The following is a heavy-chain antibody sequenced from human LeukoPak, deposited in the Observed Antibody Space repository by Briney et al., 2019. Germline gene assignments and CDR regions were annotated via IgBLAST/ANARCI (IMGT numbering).Heavy chain of an antibody. D-gene: IGHD3-10*01. CDR3: ARGHGSGTRGAFDI. V-gene: IGHV3-48*04. CDR2: ISSSSSTV. Sequence: GGSLRLSCAASGFTFSSYSMNWVRQAPGKGPEWVSYISSSSSTVYYADSVKGRFTISRDNAKNSLYLQMYSLRAEDTAVYYCARGHGSGTRGAFDIWGQGTMVTVSS. CDR1: GFTFSSYS. J-gene: IGHJ3*02.